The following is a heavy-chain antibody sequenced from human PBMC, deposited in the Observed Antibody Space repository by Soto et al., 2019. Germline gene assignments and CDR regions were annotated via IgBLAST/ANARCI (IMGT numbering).Heavy chain of an antibody. Sequence: SETLSLTCTVSGGSISSSSYYWGWIRQPSGKGLEWIGSIYYSGTTYYNPSLKSRVTISVDTSKNQFSLKLSSVTAADTAVYYCARHRGYYDILTGYYTELNFDYWGQGTLVTVSS. V-gene: IGHV4-39*01. J-gene: IGHJ4*02. CDR2: IYYSGTT. CDR1: GGSISSSSYY. D-gene: IGHD3-9*01. CDR3: ARHRGYYDILTGYYTELNFDY.